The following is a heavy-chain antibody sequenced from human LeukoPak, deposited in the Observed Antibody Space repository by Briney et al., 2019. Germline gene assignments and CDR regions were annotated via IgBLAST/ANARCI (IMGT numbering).Heavy chain of an antibody. CDR2: ISAYNGNT. D-gene: IGHD3-3*01. V-gene: IGHV1-18*01. CDR3: ARDAFMGYDFWSGYQNWFDP. CDR1: GYTFTSYG. Sequence: ASVKVSCKASGYTFTSYGISWVRQAPGQGLEWMGWISAYNGNTNYAQKLQGRVTMTTDTSTSTAYMELRSLRSDDTAVYHCARDAFMGYDFWSGYQNWFDPWGQGTLVTVSS. J-gene: IGHJ5*02.